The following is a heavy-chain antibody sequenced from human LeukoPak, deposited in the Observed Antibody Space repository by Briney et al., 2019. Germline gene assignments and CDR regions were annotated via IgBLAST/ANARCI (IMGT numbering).Heavy chain of an antibody. J-gene: IGHJ4*02. Sequence: GGSLRLSCVVSGFTFSGYWMTWVRQAPGKGLEWVANIREDGSERNYVDSVKGRFTIYRDNSRNSLYLQMNSLSPEDTAVYYCTRDRNARATKEDRYDYWGQGTLVTVSS. CDR2: IREDGSER. D-gene: IGHD5-12*01. CDR1: GFTFSGYW. V-gene: IGHV3-7*01. CDR3: TRDRNARATKEDRYDY.